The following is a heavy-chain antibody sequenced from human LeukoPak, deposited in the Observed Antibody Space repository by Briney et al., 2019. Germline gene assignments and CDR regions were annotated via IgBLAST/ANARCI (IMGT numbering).Heavy chain of an antibody. Sequence: PGGSLRLSCATSGFTFSSFAMTWVRQAPGKGLEWVSAISGSGGSTYYADSVEGRFTISRDNSKNTLYLQMSSLRAEDTAVYYCAKRTSGFCSSTRCYGHDFWGQGTLVTVSS. CDR3: AKRTSGFCSSTRCYGHDF. D-gene: IGHD2-2*03. CDR1: GFTFSSFA. V-gene: IGHV3-23*01. J-gene: IGHJ4*02. CDR2: ISGSGGST.